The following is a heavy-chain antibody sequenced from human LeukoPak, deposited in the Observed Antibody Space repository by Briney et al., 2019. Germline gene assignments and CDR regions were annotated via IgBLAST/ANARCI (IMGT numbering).Heavy chain of an antibody. CDR1: GFTFSRYS. D-gene: IGHD6-6*01. CDR2: ISNNGGST. Sequence: GGSLRLSCAASGFTFSRYSMHWVRQAPGKGLEYVSAISNNGGSTYYAKSVKGRFTIYRDNSKNTLYLQMGSLRAEDMAVYYCARTSIAAREADYWGQGTLVTVSS. J-gene: IGHJ4*02. CDR3: ARTSIAAREADY. V-gene: IGHV3-64*01.